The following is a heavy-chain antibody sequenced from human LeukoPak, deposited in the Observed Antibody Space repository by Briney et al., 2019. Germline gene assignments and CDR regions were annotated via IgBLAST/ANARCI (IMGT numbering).Heavy chain of an antibody. Sequence: ASVKVSCKASGYTSTSYGISWVRQAPGQGLEWMGWISAYNGNTNYAQKLQGRVTMTTDTSTSTAYMELRSLRSDDTAVYYCARDSYGESRYYFDYWGQGTLVTVSS. CDR3: ARDSYGESRYYFDY. CDR1: GYTSTSYG. D-gene: IGHD4-17*01. J-gene: IGHJ4*02. V-gene: IGHV1-18*01. CDR2: ISAYNGNT.